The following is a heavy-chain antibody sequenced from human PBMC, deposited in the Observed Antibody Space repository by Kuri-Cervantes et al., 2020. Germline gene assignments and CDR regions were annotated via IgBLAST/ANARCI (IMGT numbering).Heavy chain of an antibody. CDR2: IIPIFGTA. CDR3: VLAYSSGYSYYFDY. D-gene: IGHD3-22*01. J-gene: IGHJ4*02. Sequence: SVKVSCKASGYTFTSYDINWVRQATGQGLEWMGGIIPIFGTANYAQKFQGRVTITTDESTSTAYMELSSLRSEDTAVYYCVLAYSSGYSYYFDYWGQGILVTVSS. CDR1: GYTFTSYD. V-gene: IGHV1-69*05.